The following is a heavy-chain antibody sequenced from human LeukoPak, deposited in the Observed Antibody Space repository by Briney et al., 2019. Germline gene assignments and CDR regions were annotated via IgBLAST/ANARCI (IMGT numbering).Heavy chain of an antibody. Sequence: GGSLRLSCAASGFTFSSYEMNWVRQAPGKGLEWVSYISSSGSTIYYADSVKGRFTISRDNAKNSLYLQMNSLRAEDTAVYYCARGMVREDPVDYYYGMDVWAKGPRSPSP. V-gene: IGHV3-48*03. CDR2: ISSSGSTI. D-gene: IGHD3-10*01. J-gene: IGHJ6*02. CDR1: GFTFSSYE. CDR3: ARGMVREDPVDYYYGMDV.